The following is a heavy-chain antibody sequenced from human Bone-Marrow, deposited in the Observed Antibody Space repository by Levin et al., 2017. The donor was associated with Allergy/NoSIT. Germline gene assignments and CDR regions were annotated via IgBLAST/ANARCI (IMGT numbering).Heavy chain of an antibody. CDR2: ISGSGGST. CDR1: GFTFSSYA. J-gene: IGHJ1*01. D-gene: IGHD6-13*01. CDR3: AKHEAAAGTESEYFQH. V-gene: IGHV3-23*01. Sequence: GGSLRLSCAASGFTFSSYAMSWVRQAPGKGLEWVSAISGSGGSTYYADSVKGRFTISRDNSKNTLYLQMNSLRAEDTAVYYCAKHEAAAGTESEYFQHWGQGTLVTVSS.